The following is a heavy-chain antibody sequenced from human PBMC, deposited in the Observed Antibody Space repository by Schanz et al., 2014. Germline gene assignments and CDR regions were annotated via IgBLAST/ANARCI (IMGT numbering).Heavy chain of an antibody. CDR3: AREGGVFGVVIIDAFDI. CDR2: IRYDGSNK. V-gene: IGHV3-30*02. J-gene: IGHJ3*02. Sequence: QVQLVESGGGVVQPGGSLRLSCAASGFTFSSYGMHWVRQAPGKGLEWVAFIRYDGSNKYYADSVKGRFTISRDNSKNTLYLQMNSLRAEDTAVYYCAREGGVFGVVIIDAFDIWGQGTLVTVSS. CDR1: GFTFSSYG. D-gene: IGHD3-3*01.